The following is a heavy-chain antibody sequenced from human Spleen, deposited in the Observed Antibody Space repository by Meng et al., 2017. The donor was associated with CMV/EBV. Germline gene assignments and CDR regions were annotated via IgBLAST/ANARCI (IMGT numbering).Heavy chain of an antibody. CDR1: FTFSNYV. J-gene: IGHJ4*02. CDR3: AKRPGSGYYSKYYFDY. V-gene: IGHV3-23*01. Sequence: FTFSNYVMGWVRQAPGKGLEWVSAISTGGGSTYYADSVKGRFTTSRDNSKNTLYLQLNSLRAEDTAVYYCAKRPGSGYYSKYYFDYWGQGALVTVSS. D-gene: IGHD3-3*01. CDR2: ISTGGGST.